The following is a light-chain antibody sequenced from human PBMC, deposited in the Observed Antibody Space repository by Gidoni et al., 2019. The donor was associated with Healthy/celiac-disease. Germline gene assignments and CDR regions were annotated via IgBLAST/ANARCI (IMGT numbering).Light chain of an antibody. CDR3: QQYNSYLWT. V-gene: IGKV1-5*03. CDR1: QRISSW. J-gene: IGKJ1*01. Sequence: DIQMTQSPSTLSASVGDRVTITCRASQRISSWLAWYQQKPGKAPKLLIYKASSLESGVPSRFSGSGSGTAFTLTISSLQPDDFATYYCQQYNSYLWTFGQGTKVEIK. CDR2: KAS.